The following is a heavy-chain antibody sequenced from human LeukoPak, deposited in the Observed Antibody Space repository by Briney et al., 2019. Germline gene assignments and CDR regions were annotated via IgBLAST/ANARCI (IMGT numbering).Heavy chain of an antibody. Sequence: EASVKVSCKASGGTFSSYAISWVRQAPGQGLEWMGRIIPIFGTANYAQKFQGRVTITTDESTSTAYMELSSLRSEDTAVYYCAREADYYDQQAYNWFDPWGQGTLVSVSS. D-gene: IGHD3-22*01. CDR3: AREADYYDQQAYNWFDP. J-gene: IGHJ5*02. CDR2: IIPIFGTA. V-gene: IGHV1-69*05. CDR1: GGTFSSYA.